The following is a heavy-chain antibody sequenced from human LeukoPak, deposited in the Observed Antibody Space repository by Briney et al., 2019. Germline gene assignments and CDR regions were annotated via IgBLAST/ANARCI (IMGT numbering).Heavy chain of an antibody. V-gene: IGHV3-30*04. J-gene: IGHJ6*03. CDR2: ISYDGSNK. D-gene: IGHD6-13*01. CDR3: AKDFMAAAVPYYMDV. CDR1: GFTFSSYA. Sequence: GGSLRLSCAASGFTFSSYAMHWVRQAPGKGLEWVAVISYDGSNKYYADSVKGRFTISRDNSKNTLDLQMNSLRVEDTAVYYCAKDFMAAAVPYYMDVWGKGTTVTISS.